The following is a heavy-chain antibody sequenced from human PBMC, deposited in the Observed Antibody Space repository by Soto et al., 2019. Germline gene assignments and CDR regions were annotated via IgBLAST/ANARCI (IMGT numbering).Heavy chain of an antibody. CDR3: ARHHYRYCTNGVCREFDY. V-gene: IGHV4-39*01. J-gene: IGHJ4*02. Sequence: PSETLSLTCTVSGGSISSSSYYWGRIRQPPGQGLKWIGSIYYSGSTYYNPYLKSRVTISVDTSKNQFSLKLGSVTAADTAVYYCARHHYRYCTNGVCREFDYWGQGTLVTVSS. D-gene: IGHD2-8*01. CDR2: IYYSGST. CDR1: GGSISSSSYY.